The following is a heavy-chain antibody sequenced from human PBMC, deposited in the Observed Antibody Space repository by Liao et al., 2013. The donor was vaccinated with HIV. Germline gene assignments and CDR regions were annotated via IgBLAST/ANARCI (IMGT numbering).Heavy chain of an antibody. J-gene: IGHJ6*03. CDR3: ASEYRSSWLDPYYYHLDV. CDR1: GGSISSYY. D-gene: IGHD6-13*01. CDR2: IYTSGSS. Sequence: QVQLQESGPGLVKPSETLSLTCTVSGGSISSYYWSWIRQPAGKGLEWIGRIYTSGSSNYNPSLKSRVTMSVDTSTNQFSLQLGSVTAADTAVYYCASEYRSSWLDPYYYHLDVWGKGTTVTVSS. V-gene: IGHV4-4*07.